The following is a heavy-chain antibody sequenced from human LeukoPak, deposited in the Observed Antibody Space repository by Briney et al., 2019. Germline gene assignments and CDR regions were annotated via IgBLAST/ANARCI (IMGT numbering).Heavy chain of an antibody. D-gene: IGHD4-17*01. CDR3: ARSRYGDSPAY. J-gene: IGHJ4*02. V-gene: IGHV3-21*01. CDR2: ISTSSRYI. CDR1: AFTFSDYS. Sequence: GGSLRLSCAASAFTFSDYSMNWVRQAPGEGLEWVSSISTSSRYIYYADSVKGRFTISRDNAKNSLYLQMNSLRAEDTAVYYCARSRYGDSPAYWGQGTLVTVSS.